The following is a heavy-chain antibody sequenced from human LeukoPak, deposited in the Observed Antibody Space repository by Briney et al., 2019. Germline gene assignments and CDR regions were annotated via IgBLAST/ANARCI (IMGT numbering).Heavy chain of an antibody. CDR3: ARWNTGWEFDY. J-gene: IGHJ4*02. D-gene: IGHD1/OR15-1a*01. Sequence: GGSLRLSCAVSGFSFSNYWMTWVRQAPGKGLQWGAHINQDGSEKYSVDSVKGRFTISRDNDKTSLYMQMNSLRAEDTAVNYCARWNTGWEFDYWGQGTLVSVSS. CDR2: INQDGSEK. V-gene: IGHV3-7*05. CDR1: GFSFSNYW.